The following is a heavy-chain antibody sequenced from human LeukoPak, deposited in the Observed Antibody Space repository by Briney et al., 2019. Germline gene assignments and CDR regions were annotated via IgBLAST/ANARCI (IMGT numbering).Heavy chain of an antibody. V-gene: IGHV3-23*01. CDR1: GFTFSSYA. CDR3: AKAYYYDSTGSIDAFDI. Sequence: PGGSLRLSCAASGFTFSSYAMSWVRQAPGEGLEWVSAISGSGGSTYYTDSVKGRFTISRDNSKNTLYLQMNSLGVEDTAIYYCAKAYYYDSTGSIDAFDIWGQGTMVTVSS. J-gene: IGHJ3*02. CDR2: ISGSGGST. D-gene: IGHD3-22*01.